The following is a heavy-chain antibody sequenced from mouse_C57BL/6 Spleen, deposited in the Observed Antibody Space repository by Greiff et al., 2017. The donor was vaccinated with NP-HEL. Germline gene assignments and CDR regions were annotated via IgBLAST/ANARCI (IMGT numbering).Heavy chain of an antibody. V-gene: IGHV5-4*03. D-gene: IGHD2-3*01. CDR1: GFTFSSYA. J-gene: IGHJ1*03. Sequence: EVKLMESGGGLVKPGGSLKLSCAASGFTFSSYAMSWVRQTPEKRLEWVATISDGGSYTYYPDNVKGRFTISRDNAKNNLYLQMSHLKSEDTAMYYCARVLDGYYWYFDVWGTGTTVTVSS. CDR3: ARVLDGYYWYFDV. CDR2: ISDGGSYT.